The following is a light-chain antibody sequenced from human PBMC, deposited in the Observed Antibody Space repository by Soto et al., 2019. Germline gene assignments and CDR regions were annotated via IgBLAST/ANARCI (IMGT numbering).Light chain of an antibody. V-gene: IGLV2-14*01. CDR3: SSYTSSSTLWV. CDR1: SSDVGGYNY. CDR2: EVS. Sequence: QSALTQPASVSGSPGQSITISCTGTSSDVGGYNYVSWYQQHPGKDPKLMIYEVSNRPSGVSNRFSGSKSGNTASLTISGLQAEDEADYYCSSYTSSSTLWVFGTGTKLTVL. J-gene: IGLJ1*01.